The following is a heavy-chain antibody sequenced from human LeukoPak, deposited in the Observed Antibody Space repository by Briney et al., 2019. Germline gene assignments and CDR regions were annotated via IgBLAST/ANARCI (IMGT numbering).Heavy chain of an antibody. Sequence: SVKVSCKASGGTFSSYAISWVRQAPGQGLEWMGGMIPIFGTANYAQKFQGRVTITTDESTSTAYMELSSLRSEDTAVYYCARSPDCSSTSCYTDYYYYLDVWGKGTTVTVSS. CDR2: MIPIFGTA. V-gene: IGHV1-69*05. CDR1: GGTFSSYA. J-gene: IGHJ6*03. CDR3: ARSPDCSSTSCYTDYYYYLDV. D-gene: IGHD2-2*02.